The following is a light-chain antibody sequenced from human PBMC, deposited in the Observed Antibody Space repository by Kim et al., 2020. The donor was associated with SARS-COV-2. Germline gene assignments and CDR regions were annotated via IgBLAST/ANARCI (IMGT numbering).Light chain of an antibody. CDR2: LSS. J-gene: IGKJ2*02. CDR3: MRALQTPRT. CDR1: QSLLHRNGKTY. Sequence: EPASISCKSSQSLLHRNGKTYLDGYVQKPGQSPQPLISLSSVRASGVPDRFSGDGAGTVFALQINGVEAEDIGVYYCMRALQTPRTFGQGTKLEIK. V-gene: IGKV2-28*01.